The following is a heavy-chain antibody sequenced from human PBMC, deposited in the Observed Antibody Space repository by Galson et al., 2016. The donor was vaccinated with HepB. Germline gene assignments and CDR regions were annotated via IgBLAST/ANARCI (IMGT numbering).Heavy chain of an antibody. CDR2: IYYSGST. CDR1: GGSISSNNYY. J-gene: IGHJ4*02. D-gene: IGHD5-24*01. Sequence: SETLSLTCTVSGGSISSNNYYWAWVRQPPGKGLEWIATIYYSGSTYFNPSLKSRVTISVDTSNDQFSLRLSSVTATDTAMYDCARQKRSYRRDAYSLSYFDYWGRGTLVTVSS. CDR3: ARQKRSYRRDAYSLSYFDY. V-gene: IGHV4-39*01.